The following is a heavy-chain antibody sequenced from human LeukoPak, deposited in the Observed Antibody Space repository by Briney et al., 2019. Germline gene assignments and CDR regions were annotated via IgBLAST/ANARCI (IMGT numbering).Heavy chain of an antibody. J-gene: IGHJ5*02. CDR1: GFTFSSYS. CDR3: AKGAGGFSYYNWFDP. V-gene: IGHV3-21*01. D-gene: IGHD5-18*01. Sequence: GSLRLSCVASGFTFSSYSMNWVRQAPGKGLEWVSSISSSSSYIYYSDSVKGRFTISRDNAKKSLYLQMNSLRAEDTAIYYCAKGAGGFSYYNWFDPWGQGTLVTVSS. CDR2: ISSSSSYI.